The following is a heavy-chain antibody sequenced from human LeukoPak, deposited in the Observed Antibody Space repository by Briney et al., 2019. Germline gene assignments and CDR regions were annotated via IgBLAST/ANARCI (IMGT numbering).Heavy chain of an antibody. D-gene: IGHD3-9*01. V-gene: IGHV1-69*04. J-gene: IGHJ4*02. CDR3: ARDLRRSYDILTGYYEGSDY. CDR2: IIPIFGIA. Sequence: AASVKVSCKASGDIFSSYAISWVRQAPGQGLEWMGRIIPIFGIANYAQKFQGRVTITADKSTSTAYMELSSLRSEDTAVYYCARDLRRSYDILTGYYEGSDYWGQGTLVTVSS. CDR1: GDIFSSYA.